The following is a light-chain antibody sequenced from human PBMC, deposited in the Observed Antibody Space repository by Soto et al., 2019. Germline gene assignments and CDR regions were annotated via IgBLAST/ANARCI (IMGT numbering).Light chain of an antibody. J-gene: IGKJ1*01. CDR1: QSISSW. Sequence: DIQMTQSPSTLSASVGDRVTITCRASQSISSWLAWYQQKPGKAPKLLLYDASSLESRVPSTFSGSASGTEFTLPVSSLQPDDFATYYCKQYNSYSPWTFGQGTKVEIK. V-gene: IGKV1-5*01. CDR3: KQYNSYSPWT. CDR2: DAS.